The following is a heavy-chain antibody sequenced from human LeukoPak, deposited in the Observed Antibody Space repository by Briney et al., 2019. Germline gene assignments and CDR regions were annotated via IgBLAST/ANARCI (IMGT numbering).Heavy chain of an antibody. Sequence: RSGGSLRLSCAASGFTFSNAWMSWVRQAPGKGLEWVGRIKSKTDGGTTDYAAPVKGRFTISRDDSKNTLYLQMNSLKTEDTAVYYCTTETYYYDSGGYYSGWGYYYYGMDVWGQGTTVTVSS. J-gene: IGHJ6*02. V-gene: IGHV3-15*01. CDR2: IKSKTDGGTT. D-gene: IGHD3-22*01. CDR1: GFTFSNAW. CDR3: TTETYYYDSGGYYSGWGYYYYGMDV.